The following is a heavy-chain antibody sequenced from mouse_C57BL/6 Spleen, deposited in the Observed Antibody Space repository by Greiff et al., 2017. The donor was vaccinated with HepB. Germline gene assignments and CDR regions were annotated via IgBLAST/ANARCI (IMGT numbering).Heavy chain of an antibody. Sequence: EVQRVESGPGLVKPSQSLSLTCSVTGYSITSGYYWNWIRQFPGNKLEWMGYISYDGSNNYNPSLKNRISITRDTSKNQFFLKLNSVTTEDTATYYCARVYYTDWYFDVWGTGTTVTVSS. CDR1: GYSITSGYY. CDR3: ARVYYTDWYFDV. D-gene: IGHD2-1*01. J-gene: IGHJ1*03. V-gene: IGHV3-6*01. CDR2: ISYDGSN.